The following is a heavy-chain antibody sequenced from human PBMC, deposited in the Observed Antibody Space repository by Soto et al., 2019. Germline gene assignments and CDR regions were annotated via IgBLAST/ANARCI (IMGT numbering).Heavy chain of an antibody. CDR1: GFTFRSYA. CDR3: AKGPTLGYCSGGSCPY. CDR2: ISGSGGST. J-gene: IGHJ4*02. V-gene: IGHV3-23*01. D-gene: IGHD2-15*01. Sequence: EVQLLESWGGLVQPGGSLRLSWAASGFTFRSYAMSWVRQAPGKGLEWVSAISGSGGSTYYAASVKGRFTISRDNSKNTLYLQMNSLRAEDTAVYYCAKGPTLGYCSGGSCPYWGQGTLVTVSS.